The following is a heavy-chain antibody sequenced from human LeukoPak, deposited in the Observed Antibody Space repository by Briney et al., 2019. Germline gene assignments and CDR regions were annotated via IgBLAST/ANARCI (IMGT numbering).Heavy chain of an antibody. J-gene: IGHJ3*02. V-gene: IGHV4-59*01. CDR1: GGSISSYY. D-gene: IGHD3-22*01. CDR2: IYYSGST. CDR3: ARDREDYYDSSGGSLAFDI. Sequence: PSETLSLTCTVSGGSISSYYWSWLRQPPGKGLEWIGYIYYSGSTNYNPSLKSRVTISVDTSKNQFSLKLSSVTAADTAVYYCARDREDYYDSSGGSLAFDIWGQGTMVTVSS.